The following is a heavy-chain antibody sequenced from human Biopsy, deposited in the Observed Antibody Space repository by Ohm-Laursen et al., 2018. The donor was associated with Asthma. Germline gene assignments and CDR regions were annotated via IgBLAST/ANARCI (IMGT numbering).Heavy chain of an antibody. CDR1: GYTFNSAG. CDR2: ISVYNGNT. D-gene: IGHD3-16*01. Sequence: ASVKVSCKTSGYTFNSAGITWVRQAPGQGLEWMGWISVYNGNTKVAQKLQDRVTMITDTSTSTAYMELRSLRSDDTAVYFCARAVDYAHYYGIDVWGQGTTVTVS. V-gene: IGHV1-18*01. CDR3: ARAVDYAHYYGIDV. J-gene: IGHJ6*02.